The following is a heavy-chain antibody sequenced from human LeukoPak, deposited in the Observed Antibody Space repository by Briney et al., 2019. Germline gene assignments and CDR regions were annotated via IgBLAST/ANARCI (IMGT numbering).Heavy chain of an antibody. V-gene: IGHV5-51*01. CDR2: MYPGDLVT. D-gene: IGHD2-15*01. Sequence: GESLQISCKGSGYKFSTSWIGWVRQMPGKGLEWVGIMYPGDLVTRYGPSFEGQVIISADQSINTAYLQWNSLEASDTAMYYCARRGNGRDAFDIWGQGTMVTVSS. CDR3: ARRGNGRDAFDI. CDR1: GYKFSTSW. J-gene: IGHJ3*02.